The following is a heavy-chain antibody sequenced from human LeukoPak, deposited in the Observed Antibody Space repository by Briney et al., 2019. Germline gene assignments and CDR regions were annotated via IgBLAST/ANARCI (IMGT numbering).Heavy chain of an antibody. CDR3: AKDQDYDSSGYYSALNY. Sequence: PGGSLRLSCAASGFTFSSYAMSWVRQAPGKGLEWVSAISGSGGSTYYADSVKGRFTISRDNSKNTLYLQMNSLRAEDTAVYYCAKDQDYDSSGYYSALNYWGQGTLVTVSS. V-gene: IGHV3-23*01. CDR1: GFTFSSYA. D-gene: IGHD3-22*01. CDR2: ISGSGGST. J-gene: IGHJ4*02.